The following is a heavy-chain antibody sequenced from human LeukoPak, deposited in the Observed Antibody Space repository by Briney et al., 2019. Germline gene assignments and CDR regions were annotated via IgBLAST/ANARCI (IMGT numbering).Heavy chain of an antibody. CDR3: ARDLGIFGDFDY. J-gene: IGHJ4*02. V-gene: IGHV3-30*02. Sequence: PGGSLRLSCTTSGFSFSKFGTHWVRQAPDKGLEWLAFIRYDGSNEYYADSVKGRFTISRDNSRSTLFLQMDRLRSEDTAVYYCARDLGIFGDFDYWGQGTLVIVSS. D-gene: IGHD3-3*01. CDR2: IRYDGSNE. CDR1: GFSFSKFG.